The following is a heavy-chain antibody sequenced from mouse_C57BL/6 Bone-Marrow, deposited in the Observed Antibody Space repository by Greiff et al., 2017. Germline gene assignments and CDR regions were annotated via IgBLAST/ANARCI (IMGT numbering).Heavy chain of an antibody. CDR3: ARNGNYPAWFAY. D-gene: IGHD2-1*01. V-gene: IGHV5-17*01. CDR2: ISSGSSTI. J-gene: IGHJ3*01. CDR1: GFTFSDYG. Sequence: DVMLVESGGGLVKPGGSLKLSCAASGFTFSDYGMHWVRQAPEKGLEWVAYISSGSSTIYYADTVKGRFTISRDNAKNTLFLQMTSLRSEDTAMYYCARNGNYPAWFAYWGQGTLVTVSA.